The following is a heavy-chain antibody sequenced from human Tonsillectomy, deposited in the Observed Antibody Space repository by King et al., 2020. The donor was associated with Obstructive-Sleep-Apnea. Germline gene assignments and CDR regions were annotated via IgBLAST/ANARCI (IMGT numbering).Heavy chain of an antibody. CDR3: ATVPVATATYYFDY. CDR2: INLNSDGT. V-gene: IGHV1-2*02. J-gene: IGHJ4*02. CDR1: GYTFTGYF. D-gene: IGHD4-17*01. Sequence: QLVQSGAEVKKPGASVKVSCKASGYTFTGYFIHWVRQGPGQGLEWVGWINLNSDGTNYAQKFQGRVTMTRVTSISTAYMELSRLRSDDTAVYYCATVPVATATYYFDYWGQGTLVTVSS.